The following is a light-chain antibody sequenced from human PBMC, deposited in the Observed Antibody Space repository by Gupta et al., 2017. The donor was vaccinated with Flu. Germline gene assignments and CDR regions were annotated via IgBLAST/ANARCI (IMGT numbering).Light chain of an antibody. Sequence: IQMIQSPSSLSASVGDRVTITCRASQSISSYLNWYQQKPGKAPKLLIYAASSLQSGVPSRFSGSGSGTEFTLTISILQPEDFATYYCQQSYSTPRTFGQGTRLEIK. V-gene: IGKV1-39*01. CDR2: AAS. CDR1: QSISSY. J-gene: IGKJ5*01. CDR3: QQSYSTPRT.